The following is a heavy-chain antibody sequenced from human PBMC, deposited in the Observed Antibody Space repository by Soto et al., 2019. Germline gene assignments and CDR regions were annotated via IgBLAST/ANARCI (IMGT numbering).Heavy chain of an antibody. D-gene: IGHD2-15*01. CDR3: ARDPVYCSGGRCYREGAFDI. CDR2: ISAYNGNT. Sequence: QVQLVQSGAEVKKPGASVKVSCKASGYTFTSYGISWVRQAPGQGLEWMVWISAYNGNTNYAQKLQGRVTMTTDTSTSTAYMELRSVRSDDAAVYYCARDPVYCSGGRCYREGAFDIWGQGTMVTVSS. J-gene: IGHJ3*02. V-gene: IGHV1-18*01. CDR1: GYTFTSYG.